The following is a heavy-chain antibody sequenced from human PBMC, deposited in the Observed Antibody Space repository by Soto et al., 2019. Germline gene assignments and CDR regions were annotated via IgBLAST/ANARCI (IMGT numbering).Heavy chain of an antibody. CDR2: ISGSGGST. CDR1: GFPFSSYA. Sequence: EVQLLESGGGLVQPGGSLRLSCAASGFPFSSYAMSWVRQAAGKGLEWVSAISGSGGSTYYADSVKSRFTIASDNSKNTLYLQMNSLRAEDTAVYYCAKGSSTSSYNWFDPWGQGTLVTVSS. J-gene: IGHJ5*02. V-gene: IGHV3-23*01. D-gene: IGHD2-2*01. CDR3: AKGSSTSSYNWFDP.